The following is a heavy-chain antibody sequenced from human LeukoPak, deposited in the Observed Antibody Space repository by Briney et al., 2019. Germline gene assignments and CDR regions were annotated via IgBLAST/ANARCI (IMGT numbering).Heavy chain of an antibody. CDR2: INHSGST. CDR3: ARLGYCSGGSCYPGWFDL. D-gene: IGHD2-15*01. J-gene: IGHJ5*02. CDR1: GGSFSGYD. V-gene: IGHV4-34*01. Sequence: SGTLSLTCAVYGGSFSGYDWSWVRQPPGKGLEWIGEINHSGSTNYNPSLKSRVTISVDQSKNQFSLKLSSVTDADTAVYYCARLGYCSGGSCYPGWFDLWGEGTLVPVSS.